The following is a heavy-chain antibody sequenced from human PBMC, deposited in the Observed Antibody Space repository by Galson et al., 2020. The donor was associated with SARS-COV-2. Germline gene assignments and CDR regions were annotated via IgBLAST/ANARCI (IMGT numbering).Heavy chain of an antibody. D-gene: IGHD6-19*01. CDR2: MNPNSGNK. CDR1: GYTSTSYD. J-gene: IGHJ5*02. CDR3: ARGSGSSGWYLWLDP. Sequence: GESLKISCKASGYTSTSYDINWVRQAPGQGLEWMGWMNPNSGNKGYAQKFQGRVTMTRNTSRSTAYMQLTGLRSEDTAVYYCARGSGSSGWYLWLDPWGQGTLVTVSS. V-gene: IGHV1-8*01.